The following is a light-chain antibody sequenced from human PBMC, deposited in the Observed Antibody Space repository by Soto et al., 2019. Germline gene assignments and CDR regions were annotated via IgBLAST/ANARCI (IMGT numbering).Light chain of an antibody. CDR1: QSVGSY. CDR2: GAS. V-gene: IGKV3-20*01. Sequence: EIVLTQSPATLSFSPGEIATLSFRASQSVGSYLGWYQQKPGQAPRLLIYGASRRATGIPDRFSGTGSGTDFTLTISSLEPEDFAMYYCQQYGDSPWAFGQGTKVDI. CDR3: QQYGDSPWA. J-gene: IGKJ1*01.